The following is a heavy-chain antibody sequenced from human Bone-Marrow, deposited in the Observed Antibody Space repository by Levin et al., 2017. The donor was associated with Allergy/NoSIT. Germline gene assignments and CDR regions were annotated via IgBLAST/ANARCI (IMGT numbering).Heavy chain of an antibody. J-gene: IGHJ3*02. D-gene: IGHD3-10*01. CDR1: GYSFTSYA. CDR2: VNTGSGGT. V-gene: IGHV1-3*04. Sequence: GGSLRLSCQASGYSFTSYAIHWVRQAPGQRLEWMGWVNTGSGGTKYSQNFQGRVTITRDPPASTAYMELGSLRPEDTAVYYCAKQHPSGAYPRYAFQMWGQGTMVTVSS. CDR3: AKQHPSGAYPRYAFQM.